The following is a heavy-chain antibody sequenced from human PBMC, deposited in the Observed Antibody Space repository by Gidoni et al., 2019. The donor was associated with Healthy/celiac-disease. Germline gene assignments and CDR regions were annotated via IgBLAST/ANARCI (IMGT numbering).Heavy chain of an antibody. J-gene: IGHJ6*02. V-gene: IGHV1-8*01. CDR1: GYTCTSYD. CDR2: MNPNSGNT. CDR3: ARERGIAAAGTRKYYYGMDV. Sequence: QVQLVQSGAEVKKPGASVKVSCKAAGYTCTSYDINGVRQATGQGLEWMGWMNPNSGNTGYAQKFQGRVTMTRNTSISTAYMELSSLRSEDTAVYYCARERGIAAAGTRKYYYGMDVWGQGTTVTVSS. D-gene: IGHD6-13*01.